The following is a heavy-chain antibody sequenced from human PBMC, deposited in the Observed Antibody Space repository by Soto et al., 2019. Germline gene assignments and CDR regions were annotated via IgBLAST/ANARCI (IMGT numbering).Heavy chain of an antibody. CDR2: ISAYNGNT. D-gene: IGHD6-13*01. V-gene: IGHV1-18*01. CDR3: ASDYGSIPIDP. CDR1: GYTFTSYG. Sequence: QVQLVQAGAEVKKPGASVKGSCKASGYTFTSYGISWVRQAPGQGLEWMGWISAYNGNTNYAQKHQGRVTMTTDTSPSTAYMELRILRSDDTAVYYCASDYGSIPIDPWRQGTLVTVSS. J-gene: IGHJ5*02.